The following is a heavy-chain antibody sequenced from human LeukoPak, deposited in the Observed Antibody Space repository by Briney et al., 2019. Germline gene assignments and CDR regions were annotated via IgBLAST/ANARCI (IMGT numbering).Heavy chain of an antibody. CDR3: ARGGDDYGVNDAFDI. CDR2: ISAYNGNT. J-gene: IGHJ3*02. CDR1: GYTFTSYG. V-gene: IGHV1-18*01. Sequence: ASVKVPCKASGYTFTSYGISWVRQAPGQGLEWMGWISAYNGNTNYAQKLQGRDTMTTDTSTSTAYMELRSLRSDDTAVYYCARGGDDYGVNDAFDIWGQGTMVTVSS. D-gene: IGHD4-17*01.